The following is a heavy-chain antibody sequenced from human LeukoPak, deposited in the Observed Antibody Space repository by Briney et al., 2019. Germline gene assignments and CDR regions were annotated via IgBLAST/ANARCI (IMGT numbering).Heavy chain of an antibody. J-gene: IGHJ4*02. Sequence: GGSLRPSCGDSGFTVKSNYMGWFRQAPGKGLEWVSVIYLSGSTYYADSVKGRFTISRDNSKNILYLQMNSLRSEDTAIYYCTSSYYGRGDYWGQGTLVTVSS. CDR3: TSSYYGRGDY. CDR2: IYLSGST. V-gene: IGHV3-53*01. CDR1: GFTVKSNY. D-gene: IGHD3-22*01.